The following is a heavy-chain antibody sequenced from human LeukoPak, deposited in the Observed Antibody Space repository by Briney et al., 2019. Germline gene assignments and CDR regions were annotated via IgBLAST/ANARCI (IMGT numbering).Heavy chain of an antibody. CDR1: GYTFTGYY. Sequence: ASVKVSCKASGYTFTGYYIHWVRQAPGQGLEWMGWISAYNGNTNYAQKLQGRVTMTTDTSTSTAYMELRSLRSDDTAVYYCARELYYDSSLYYFDYWGQGTLVTVSS. CDR2: ISAYNGNT. D-gene: IGHD3-22*01. J-gene: IGHJ4*02. V-gene: IGHV1-18*04. CDR3: ARELYYDSSLYYFDY.